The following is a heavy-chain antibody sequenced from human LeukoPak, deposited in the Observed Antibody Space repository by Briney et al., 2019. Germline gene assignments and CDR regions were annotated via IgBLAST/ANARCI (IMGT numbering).Heavy chain of an antibody. CDR3: ARVGDGGSFFDY. CDR2: IIPIFGTA. J-gene: IGHJ4*02. Sequence: SVKVSCKASGGTFSSYAISWVRQAPGQGLEWMGGIIPIFGTANYAQKFQGRVTITTDESTSTAYMELSSLRSEDTAVYYCARVGDGGSFFDYWGQGTLVTVSS. D-gene: IGHD1-26*01. V-gene: IGHV1-69*05. CDR1: GGTFSSYA.